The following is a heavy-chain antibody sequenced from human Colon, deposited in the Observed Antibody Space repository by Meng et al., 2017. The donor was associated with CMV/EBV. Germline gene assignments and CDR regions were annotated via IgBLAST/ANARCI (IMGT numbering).Heavy chain of an antibody. D-gene: IGHD4-17*01. CDR3: ASTGTMTQDF. CDR2: ISSDGSSA. Sequence: LSCAASGLKFRNYWMHWVRQAPGKGLVWVSRISSDGSSATYAESVRGRFTISRDNAKNTLYLQMNTLRADDTATYYCASTGTMTQDFWGQGTLVTVSS. V-gene: IGHV3-74*03. J-gene: IGHJ4*02. CDR1: GLKFRNYW.